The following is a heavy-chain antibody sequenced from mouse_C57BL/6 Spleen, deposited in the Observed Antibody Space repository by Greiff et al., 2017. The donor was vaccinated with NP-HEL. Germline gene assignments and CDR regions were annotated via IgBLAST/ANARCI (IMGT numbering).Heavy chain of an antibody. CDR2: ILPGSGST. CDR1: GYTFTGYW. CDR3: ARVKYDYDRGYYFDY. J-gene: IGHJ2*01. Sequence: VQGVESGAELMKPGASVKLSCKATGYTFTGYWIEWVKQRPGHGLEWIGEILPGSGSTNYNEKFKGKATFTADTSSNTAYMQLSSLTTEDSAIYYCARVKYDYDRGYYFDYWGQGTTLTVSS. V-gene: IGHV1-9*01. D-gene: IGHD2-4*01.